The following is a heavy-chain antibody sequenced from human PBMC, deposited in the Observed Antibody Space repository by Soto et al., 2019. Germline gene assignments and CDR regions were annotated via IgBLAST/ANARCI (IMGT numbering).Heavy chain of an antibody. CDR3: ARHSLALRKNNWFDP. Sequence: SETRSCACTVSRDSIISSDFYWGWVRQPPVKVLEWIGSILYLGSSYYTPSLKSRVTMFVAPSKYQVALRLRSVTAADTALYFCARHSLALRKNNWFDPWGQGIMVT. CDR2: ILYLGSS. J-gene: IGHJ5*02. V-gene: IGHV4-39*01. D-gene: IGHD3-3*02. CDR1: RDSIISSDFY.